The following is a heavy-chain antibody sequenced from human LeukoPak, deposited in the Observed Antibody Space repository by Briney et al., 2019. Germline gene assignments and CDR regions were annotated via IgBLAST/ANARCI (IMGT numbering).Heavy chain of an antibody. V-gene: IGHV3-23*01. Sequence: GGSLRLSCAASGFTFSTHSMSWVRQAPGKGLEWVSAISGNGASTYYADSVKGRFTISRDNSKNTLYLQMYSLRAEDAAVYYCARRGYYMDVWGKGTTVTISS. CDR1: GFTFSTHS. CDR3: ARRGYYMDV. CDR2: ISGNGAST. J-gene: IGHJ6*03.